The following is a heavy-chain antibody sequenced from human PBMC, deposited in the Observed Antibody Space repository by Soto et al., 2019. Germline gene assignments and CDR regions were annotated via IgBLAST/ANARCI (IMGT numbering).Heavy chain of an antibody. D-gene: IGHD2-8*02. CDR1: GGSVSSNNW. Sequence: PSETLSLTCAVSGGSVSSNNWWTWVRQPPGQGLEWIGEIYQSGSTNYNPSLKSRVTISVDKFKNQFSLKLTSVTAADTAVYFCASLGYCSGADCHGTRWGQGILVTVSS. CDR2: IYQSGST. V-gene: IGHV4-4*02. J-gene: IGHJ4*01. CDR3: ASLGYCSGADCHGTR.